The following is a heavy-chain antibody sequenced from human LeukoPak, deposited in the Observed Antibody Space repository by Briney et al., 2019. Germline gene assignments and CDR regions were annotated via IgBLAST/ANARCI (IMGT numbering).Heavy chain of an antibody. CDR3: ARNFLFRGVFTHCLNP. CDR1: GYTFTSYA. V-gene: IGHV7-4-1*02. CDR2: INTNTGNP. J-gene: IGHJ5*02. D-gene: IGHD3-10*01. Sequence: GASVKVSCKASGYTFTSYAMNWVRQAPGQGLEWMGWINTNTGNPTYAQGFTGRFVFSLDTSVSTAYLQISSLKAEDTAVYYCARNFLFRGVFTHCLNPWGQETWSPSPQ.